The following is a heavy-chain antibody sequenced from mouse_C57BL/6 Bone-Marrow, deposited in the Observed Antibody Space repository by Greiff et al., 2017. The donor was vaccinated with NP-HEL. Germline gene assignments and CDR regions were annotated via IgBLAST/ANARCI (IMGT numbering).Heavy chain of an antibody. J-gene: IGHJ4*01. CDR3: ARRYYGSSYHYAMDY. CDR1: GYSFTDYN. Sequence: VQLKESGPELVKPGASVKISCKASGYSFTDYNMNWVKQSNGKSLEWIGVINPNYGTTSYNQKFKGKATLTVDQSSSTAYMQLNSLTSEDSAVYYCARRYYGSSYHYAMDYWGQGTSVTVSS. V-gene: IGHV1-39*01. CDR2: INPNYGTT. D-gene: IGHD1-1*01.